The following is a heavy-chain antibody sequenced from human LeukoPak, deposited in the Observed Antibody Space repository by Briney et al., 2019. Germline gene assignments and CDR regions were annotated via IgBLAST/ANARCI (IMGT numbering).Heavy chain of an antibody. CDR2: IIPIFGTA. J-gene: IGHJ5*02. Sequence: SVKVSCKASEGTLSSYAISWVRQAPGQGLEWMGGIIPIFGTANYAQKFQGRVTITADESTSTAYMELSSLRSEDTAVYYCARGINYYCHSGLNNWFDPWGQGTLVTVSS. CDR1: EGTLSSYA. D-gene: IGHD3-22*01. V-gene: IGHV1-69*13. CDR3: ARGINYYCHSGLNNWFDP.